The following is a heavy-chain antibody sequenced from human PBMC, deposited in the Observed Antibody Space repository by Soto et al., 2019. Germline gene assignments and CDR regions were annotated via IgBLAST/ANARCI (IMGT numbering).Heavy chain of an antibody. D-gene: IGHD2-15*01. Sequence: EVQLVESGGGLVQPGGSLRLSCAASGFTVSSNYMSWVRQAPGKGLEWVSVIYSGGSTYYADSVKGRFTISRDNSKNTLYLQMNSLKAEDTAVYYCASGRYCSGGSCYSIGVYWGQGTLVTGSS. V-gene: IGHV3-66*01. J-gene: IGHJ4*02. CDR1: GFTVSSNY. CDR2: IYSGGST. CDR3: ASGRYCSGGSCYSIGVY.